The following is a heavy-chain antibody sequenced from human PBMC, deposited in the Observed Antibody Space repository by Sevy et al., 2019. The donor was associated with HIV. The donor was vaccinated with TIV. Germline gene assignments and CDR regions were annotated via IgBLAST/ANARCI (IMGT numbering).Heavy chain of an antibody. J-gene: IGHJ3*02. CDR2: IKSKTDGGTT. D-gene: IGHD3-22*01. CDR1: GFTFSNAW. V-gene: IGHV3-15*01. CDR3: TTDRYYDSSGPGYDAFDI. Sequence: GGSLRLSCAASGFTFSNAWMSWVRQAPGKGLEWVGRIKSKTDGGTTDYAAPVKGRFTISRDDSKNTLYLQMNSLKTEDTAVYYCTTDRYYDSSGPGYDAFDIWGQGTMVTVSS.